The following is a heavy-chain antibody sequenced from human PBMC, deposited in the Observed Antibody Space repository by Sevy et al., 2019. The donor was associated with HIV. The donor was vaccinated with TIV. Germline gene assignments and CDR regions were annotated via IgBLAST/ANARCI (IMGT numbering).Heavy chain of an antibody. CDR1: GFTFSSYS. CDR3: ARKVENDY. CDR2: ISSSSSTI. D-gene: IGHD1-1*01. Sequence: GGSLRLSCAASGFTFSSYSMNWVRQAPGKGLEWVSYISSSSSTIYYADSVKDRFTISRDNAKNSLYLQMTSLRAEDTSVYYCARKVENDYWGQGTLVTVSS. V-gene: IGHV3-48*01. J-gene: IGHJ4*02.